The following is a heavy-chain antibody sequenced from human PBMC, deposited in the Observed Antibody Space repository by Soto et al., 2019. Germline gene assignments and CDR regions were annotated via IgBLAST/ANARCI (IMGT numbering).Heavy chain of an antibody. V-gene: IGHV4-31*03. CDR2: ICYSGST. D-gene: IGHD6-19*01. J-gene: IGHJ4*02. CDR1: GGSISSGGYY. CDR3: ARVEAVARVFDY. Sequence: SETLSLTCTVSGGSISSGGYYWSWIRQHPGKGLEWIGYICYSGSTYYNPSLKSRVTISVDTSKNQFSLKLSSVTAADTAVYYCARVEAVARVFDYWGQGTLVTVSS.